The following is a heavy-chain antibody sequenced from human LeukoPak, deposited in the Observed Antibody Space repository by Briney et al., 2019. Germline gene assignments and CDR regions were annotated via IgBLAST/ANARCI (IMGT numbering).Heavy chain of an antibody. CDR2: INHSGST. CDR3: ARGPRRGSPFNF. D-gene: IGHD1-1*01. V-gene: IGHV4-34*01. Sequence: PSETLSLTCAVYGGSFSGYYWSWIRQPPGKGLEWIGEINHSGSTNYNPSLKSRVTISVDTSKNQFSLKLSSVTAADTAVYYCARGPRRGSPFNFLGQGTLVTVSS. J-gene: IGHJ4*02. CDR1: GGSFSGYY.